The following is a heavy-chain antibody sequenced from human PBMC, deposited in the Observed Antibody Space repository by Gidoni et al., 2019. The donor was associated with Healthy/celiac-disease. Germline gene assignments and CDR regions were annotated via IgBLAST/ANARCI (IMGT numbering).Heavy chain of an antibody. CDR1: GFTFSSYG. V-gene: IGHV3-30*18. CDR2: ISYDGSNK. CDR3: AKDEYGGPLFDY. Sequence: QVQLVESGGGVVQPGRSLRSSCAASGFTFSSYGMPWVRQAPGKGLEWVAVISYDGSNKYYADSVKGRFTISRDNSKNTLYLQMNSLRAEDTAVYYCAKDEYGGPLFDYWGQGTLVTVSS. J-gene: IGHJ4*02. D-gene: IGHD4-17*01.